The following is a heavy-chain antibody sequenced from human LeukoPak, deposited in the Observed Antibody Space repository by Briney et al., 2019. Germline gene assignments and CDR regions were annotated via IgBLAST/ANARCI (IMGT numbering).Heavy chain of an antibody. CDR2: INQHGSEK. J-gene: IGHJ4*02. V-gene: IGHV3-7*04. CDR1: GFTFSNYW. D-gene: IGHD6-19*01. CDR3: VSDRGGSGWYYFDL. Sequence: GGSLTLACVASGFTFSNYWMRWVRQAPGKVLEWVASINQHGSEKYYVDSVKGRFTIPRHNAKNSLYLQMNSLRAEHTAVYYCVSDRGGSGWYYFDLWGQGPLVTVSS.